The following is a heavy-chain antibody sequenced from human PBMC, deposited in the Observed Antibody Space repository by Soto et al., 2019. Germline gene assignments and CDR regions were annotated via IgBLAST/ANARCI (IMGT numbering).Heavy chain of an antibody. D-gene: IGHD3-3*01. J-gene: IGHJ4*02. V-gene: IGHV3-15*01. CDR1: GLTFSNAW. CDR2: IKRTADGGTT. Sequence: GSLRLSCAASGLTFSNAWMSWVRQAPGKGLEWVGRIKRTADGGTTDYAASVKGRFIISRDDSENTLYLQMNSLKTEDTAVYYCIIDTHYNFWSGYSDVDYWGQGTLVTVSS. CDR3: IIDTHYNFWSGYSDVDY.